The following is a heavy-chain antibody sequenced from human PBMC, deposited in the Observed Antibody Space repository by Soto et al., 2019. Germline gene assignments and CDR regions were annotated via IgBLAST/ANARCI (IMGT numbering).Heavy chain of an antibody. CDR3: ARSRPKYISSRDAFDM. D-gene: IGHD3-3*02. CDR1: NYSISAGKW. CDR2: IYHSGAT. Sequence: SETLSLTCAVSNYSISAGKWWGWIRQPPGKGLEWIGYIYHSGATYYNPSLKSRVTMSLDTSKNQFSLNLSSVTAVDTAVYYCARSRPKYISSRDAFDMWGQGTMVTVSS. J-gene: IGHJ3*02. V-gene: IGHV4-28*01.